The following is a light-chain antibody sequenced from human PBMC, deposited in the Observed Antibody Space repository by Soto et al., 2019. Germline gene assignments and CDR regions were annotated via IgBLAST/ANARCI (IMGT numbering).Light chain of an antibody. CDR3: SSYTNSNILHYV. CDR2: EVS. V-gene: IGLV2-14*01. CDR1: SSDVGGYNY. Sequence: QSVLTQPASVSGSPGQSIAISCTGTSSDVGGYNYVSWYQQLPGKAPKLIIYEVSNRPSGVSNRFSGSKSGNTASLTISGLQAEDEGDYYCSSYTNSNILHYVFGTGTKVTVL. J-gene: IGLJ1*01.